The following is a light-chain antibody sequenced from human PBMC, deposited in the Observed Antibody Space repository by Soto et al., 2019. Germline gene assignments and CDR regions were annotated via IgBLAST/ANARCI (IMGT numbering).Light chain of an antibody. CDR2: SNN. Sequence: QSVLTQPPSASGTPGQRVTISCSGSSSNIGSNTVNWYQQLPGTAPKLLIYSNNQRPSGVPDRFSVSKSGTSASMAISGLQSEDEADYYCAAWDDSLNGNVFGTGTKVTVL. CDR1: SSNIGSNT. V-gene: IGLV1-44*01. CDR3: AAWDDSLNGNV. J-gene: IGLJ1*01.